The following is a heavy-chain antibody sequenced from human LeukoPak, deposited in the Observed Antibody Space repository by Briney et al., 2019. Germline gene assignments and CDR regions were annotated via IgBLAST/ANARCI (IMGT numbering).Heavy chain of an antibody. Sequence: PGGSLRLSCAASGFIFSNYWMSWVRQAPGKGLEWVANIKQDGSEKYYVDSAKGRFTISRDNAKNSVYMQMNSLRAEDTAVYSCARQRRYCSGDSCYQRTFDFWGQGTLVTVSS. V-gene: IGHV3-7*01. CDR3: ARQRRYCSGDSCYQRTFDF. CDR2: IKQDGSEK. J-gene: IGHJ4*02. CDR1: GFIFSNYW. D-gene: IGHD2-15*01.